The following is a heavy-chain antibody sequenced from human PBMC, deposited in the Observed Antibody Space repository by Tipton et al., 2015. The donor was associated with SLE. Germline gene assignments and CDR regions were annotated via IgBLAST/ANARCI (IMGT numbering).Heavy chain of an antibody. CDR3: ARGVLRPFDY. Sequence: TLSLTCTVSSDSIGSGTYYWNWVRQPAGKGLEWVGRIYTSGSTDYNPSLKSRLTISLDTSKNHFSLKLSSVTASDTAVYYCARGVLRPFDYWGQGTLVTVSS. D-gene: IGHD1-1*01. V-gene: IGHV4-61*02. J-gene: IGHJ4*02. CDR1: SDSIGSGTYY. CDR2: IYTSGST.